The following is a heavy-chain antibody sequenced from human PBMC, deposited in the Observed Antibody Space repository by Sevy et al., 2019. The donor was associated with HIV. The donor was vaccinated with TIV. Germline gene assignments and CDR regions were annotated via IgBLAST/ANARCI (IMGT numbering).Heavy chain of an antibody. CDR2: IKQDGSEK. CDR1: GFTFSSYW. Sequence: GGSLRLSCAASGFTFSSYWMSWVRQAPGKGLEWVANIKQDGSEKYYVDSVKGRFTISRDKAKNSLYLQMNSLRAEDTAVYYCARCYDYVWGSYRWDHYYYYGMDVWGQGTTVTVSS. V-gene: IGHV3-7*01. CDR3: ARCYDYVWGSYRWDHYYYYGMDV. D-gene: IGHD3-16*02. J-gene: IGHJ6*02.